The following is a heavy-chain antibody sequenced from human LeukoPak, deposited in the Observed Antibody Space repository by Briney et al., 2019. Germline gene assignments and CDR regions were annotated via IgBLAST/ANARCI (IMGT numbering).Heavy chain of an antibody. V-gene: IGHV4-4*07. Sequence: SETLSLTCTVSGGSISNYHWSWIRQPAGTGLEYIGRIYTSGSTNYNPSLKGRVTMSVDTSKNQFSLKLTSVTAADTAAYYCARDRAYDSSGYPMDYWGQGTLVTVSS. CDR3: ARDRAYDSSGYPMDY. CDR1: GGSISNYH. D-gene: IGHD3-22*01. J-gene: IGHJ4*02. CDR2: IYTSGST.